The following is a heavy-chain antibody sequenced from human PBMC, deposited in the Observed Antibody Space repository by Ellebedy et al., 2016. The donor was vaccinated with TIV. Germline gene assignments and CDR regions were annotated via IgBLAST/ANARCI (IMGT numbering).Heavy chain of an antibody. CDR2: INQGGSET. CDR3: ARDRGLMFTSGWYFWFDP. V-gene: IGHV3-7*01. CDR1: GFTFSRFW. D-gene: IGHD6-19*01. Sequence: PGGSLRLSCAASGFTFSRFWMAWVRQAPGKGLEWVATINQGGSETYYVDSVKGRFTISRDNSKNSLYLQMNSLRAEDTAVYYGARDRGLMFTSGWYFWFDPWGQGTLVTVSS. J-gene: IGHJ5*02.